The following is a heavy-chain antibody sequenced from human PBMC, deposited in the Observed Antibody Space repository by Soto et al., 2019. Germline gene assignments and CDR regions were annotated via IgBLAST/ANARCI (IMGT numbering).Heavy chain of an antibody. CDR2: ISGSGGST. J-gene: IGHJ6*03. Sequence: EVQLLESGGGLVQPGGSLRLSCAASGFTFSSYAMSWVRQAPGKGLEWVSAISGSGGSTYYADSGKGRFTISRDNSKNTLYLQMNSLRAEDTAVYYCAKVRDDYGDRYYYYYYMDVWGKGTTVTVSS. CDR1: GFTFSSYA. V-gene: IGHV3-23*01. D-gene: IGHD4-17*01. CDR3: AKVRDDYGDRYYYYYYMDV.